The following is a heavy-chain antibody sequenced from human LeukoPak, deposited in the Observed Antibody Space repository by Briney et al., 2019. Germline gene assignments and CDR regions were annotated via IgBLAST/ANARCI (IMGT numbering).Heavy chain of an antibody. V-gene: IGHV3-30-3*01. CDR3: ARGHYDILTYPQYYFDY. D-gene: IGHD3-9*01. Sequence: GGSLRLSCAASGFTFSSYAMHWVRQAPGKGLEWVAVISYDGSNKYYADSVKGRFTISRDNSKNTLYLQMSSLRAEDTAVYYCARGHYDILTYPQYYFDYWGQGTLVTVSS. CDR2: ISYDGSNK. J-gene: IGHJ4*02. CDR1: GFTFSSYA.